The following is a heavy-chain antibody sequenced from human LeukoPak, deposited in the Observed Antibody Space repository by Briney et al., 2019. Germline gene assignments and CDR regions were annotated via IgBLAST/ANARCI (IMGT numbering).Heavy chain of an antibody. V-gene: IGHV3-11*01. CDR2: ISSSGSTI. CDR1: GFTFSDYY. D-gene: IGHD3-22*01. CDR3: ARGPDSDSSGYYQESFDY. Sequence: GGSLRLSCAASGFTFSDYYMSWIRQAPGKGLEWVSYISSSGSTIYYADSVKGRFTISRDNAKNSLYLQMNSLRAEDTAVYYCARGPDSDSSGYYQESFDYWGQGTLVTVSS. J-gene: IGHJ4*02.